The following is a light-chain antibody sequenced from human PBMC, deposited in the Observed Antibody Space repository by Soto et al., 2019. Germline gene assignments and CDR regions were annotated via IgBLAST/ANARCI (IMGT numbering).Light chain of an antibody. J-gene: IGKJ4*01. Sequence: IFITQSPATLSVSPVGRATLSCRASQSISDTLAWYQQKPGQAPRLLIYSASARATGFPARFSGSGSGTEFTLTISSLQPEDFATYYCQQLHVYPSTFGGGTKVDIK. V-gene: IGKV3-15*01. CDR2: SAS. CDR3: QQLHVYPST. CDR1: QSISDT.